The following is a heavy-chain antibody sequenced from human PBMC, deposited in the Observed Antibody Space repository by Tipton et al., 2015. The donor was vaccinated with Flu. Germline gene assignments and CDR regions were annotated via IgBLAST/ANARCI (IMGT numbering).Heavy chain of an antibody. Sequence: TLSLTCTVSGYSISSGYYWGWIRQPPGKGLEWIGSIYHSGSTYYNPSLKSRVTISVDTSKNQFSLKLSSVTAADTAVYYCARDRGYYFDYWGQGTLVTVSS. CDR2: IYHSGST. CDR1: GYSISSGYY. CDR3: ARDRGYYFDY. D-gene: IGHD3-10*01. J-gene: IGHJ4*02. V-gene: IGHV4-38-2*02.